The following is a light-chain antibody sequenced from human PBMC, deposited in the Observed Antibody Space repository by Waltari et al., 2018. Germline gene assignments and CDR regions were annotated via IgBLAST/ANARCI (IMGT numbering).Light chain of an antibody. CDR3: QHYYDFPWT. J-gene: IGKJ1*01. V-gene: IGKV1-5*03. CDR1: QSISGW. Sequence: DIQMTQSPSTLSASVGDRVSITCRASQSISGWLAWYQQRPDKAPKLLIYETSSLESGVPSRFSGSGSGTEFTLTISSLQPDDFATYYCQHYYDFPWTFGQGTKVEIK. CDR2: ETS.